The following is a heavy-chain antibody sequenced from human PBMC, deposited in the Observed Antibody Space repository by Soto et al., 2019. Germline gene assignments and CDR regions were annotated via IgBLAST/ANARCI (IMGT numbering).Heavy chain of an antibody. CDR3: ARALPYSSSGDS. D-gene: IGHD6-13*01. CDR2: ISASNGNI. CDR1: GYTFTTYD. J-gene: IGHJ4*02. V-gene: IGHV1-18*01. Sequence: QVQLVQSGAEVKKPGASVRVSCKASGYTFTTYDISWVRQAPGQGLEWMGWISASNGNIYYGQKFQGRVTMTTDSFTSTAYMELSSLTSDDTAVYYCARALPYSSSGDSWGRGTLVTVSS.